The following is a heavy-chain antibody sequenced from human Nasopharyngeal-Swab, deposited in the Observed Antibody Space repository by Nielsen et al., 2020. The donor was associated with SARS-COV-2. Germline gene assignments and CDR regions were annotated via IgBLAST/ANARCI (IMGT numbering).Heavy chain of an antibody. J-gene: IGHJ5*02. D-gene: IGHD3-16*01. CDR3: ARAPLIGEGWFDP. V-gene: IGHV4-34*01. CDR1: GGSFSGYY. Sequence: ETLSLTCAVYGGSFSGYYWSWIRQPPGKGLEWIGEINHSGSTNYNPSLKSRVTISVDTSKNQFSLKLSSVTAADTAVYYCARAPLIGEGWFDPWGQGTLVTVSS. CDR2: INHSGST.